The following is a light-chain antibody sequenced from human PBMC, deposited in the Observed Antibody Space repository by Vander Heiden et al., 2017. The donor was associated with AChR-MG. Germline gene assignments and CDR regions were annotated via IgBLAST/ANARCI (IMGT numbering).Light chain of an antibody. CDR1: QDISNF. Sequence: DIQMTQSPSSLSAPVGDRVTITCLVSQDISNFLNWYQHKAGQAPKLLIYDAFNLETGVPSRFSGSGSGTNFTFTIGSLQPEDIATYYCQHDDNLPYTFGQGTKLDIK. J-gene: IGKJ2*01. CDR3: QHDDNLPYT. CDR2: DAF. V-gene: IGKV1-33*01.